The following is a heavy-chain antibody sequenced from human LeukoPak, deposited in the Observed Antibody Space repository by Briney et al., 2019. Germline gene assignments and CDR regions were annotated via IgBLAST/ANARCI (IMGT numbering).Heavy chain of an antibody. J-gene: IGHJ4*02. CDR1: GYSLNTYW. CDR2: IYPGDSDT. Sequence: PGESLKISCKGSGYSLNTYWIGWVRQMPGKGLEWMGIIYPGDSDTRYSPSFQGQVTISADKSLSTAYLQWGSLKASDTAMYYCAREGGSSSPMDYWGQGTLVTVSS. CDR3: AREGGSSSPMDY. V-gene: IGHV5-51*01. D-gene: IGHD6-6*01.